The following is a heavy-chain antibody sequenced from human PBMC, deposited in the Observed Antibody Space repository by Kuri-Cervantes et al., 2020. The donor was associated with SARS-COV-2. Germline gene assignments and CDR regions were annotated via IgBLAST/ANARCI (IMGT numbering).Heavy chain of an antibody. CDR2: ISSSSSYI. CDR1: GFTFSSYS. Sequence: GGSLRLSCAASGFTFSSYSMNWVRQAPGKGLEWVSSISSSSSYIYYADSVKGRFTISRDNAKNSLYLQMNSLRAEDTAVYYCASRRDAAAGGLYYYYYMDVWGEGTTVTVSS. D-gene: IGHD6-13*01. CDR3: ASRRDAAAGGLYYYYYMDV. J-gene: IGHJ6*03. V-gene: IGHV3-21*04.